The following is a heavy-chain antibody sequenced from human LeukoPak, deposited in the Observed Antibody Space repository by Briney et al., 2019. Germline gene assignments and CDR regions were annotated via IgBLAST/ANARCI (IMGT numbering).Heavy chain of an antibody. CDR3: AKSVVVVVAAGTFDY. J-gene: IGHJ4*02. CDR2: ISWNSGSI. CDR1: GFTFDDYA. V-gene: IGHV3-9*01. D-gene: IGHD2-15*01. Sequence: GRSLRLSCAASGFTFDDYAMPWVRQAPGKGLGWVSGISWNSGSIGYADSVKGRFTISRDNAKNSLYLQMNSLRAEDTALYYCAKSVVVVVAAGTFDYWGQGTLVTVSS.